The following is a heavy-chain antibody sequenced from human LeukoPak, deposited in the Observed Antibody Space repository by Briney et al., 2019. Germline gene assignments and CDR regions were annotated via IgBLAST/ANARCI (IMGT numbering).Heavy chain of an antibody. CDR3: ARDDALGDNALDI. V-gene: IGHV3-33*01. CDR1: GFTFSSCD. D-gene: IGHD3-16*01. J-gene: IGHJ3*02. CDR2: ILNDGSQE. Sequence: GGSLRLSCAASGFTFSSCDMHWVRQAPGKGLEWVAVILNDGSQEKYADSVKGRFTISRDNSKNTLFLQMNSLRAEDTAVYYCARDDALGDNALDIWGQGTMVTVSS.